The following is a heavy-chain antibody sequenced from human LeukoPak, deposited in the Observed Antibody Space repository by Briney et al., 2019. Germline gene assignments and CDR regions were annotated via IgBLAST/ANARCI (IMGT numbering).Heavy chain of an antibody. D-gene: IGHD3-22*01. J-gene: IGHJ3*02. V-gene: IGHV3-53*01. CDR1: GFTVSNNY. CDR2: IYNDGTT. CDR3: AKDPILDYYDSSGYLDAFDI. Sequence: GGSLRLSCVVSGFTVSNNYMNWVRQAPGKGLEWLSIIYNDGTTYYADSVKGRFTISRDNSKNTLYLQMNSLRAEDTAVYYCAKDPILDYYDSSGYLDAFDIWGQGTMVTVSS.